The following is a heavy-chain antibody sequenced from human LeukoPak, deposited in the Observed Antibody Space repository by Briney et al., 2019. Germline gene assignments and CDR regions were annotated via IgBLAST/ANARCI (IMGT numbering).Heavy chain of an antibody. CDR1: GYTFTSYY. V-gene: IGHV1-46*01. CDR2: INPSGGST. J-gene: IGHJ4*02. CDR3: ARAEFYYDSSGYYLDY. Sequence: ASVKVSCKASGYTFTSYYMHWVRQAPGQGLEWMGIINPSGGSTSYAQKFQGRVTMTRDTSTSTVYMELSSLRSEDTAVYYCARAEFYYDSSGYYLDYWGQGTLVTVSS. D-gene: IGHD3-22*01.